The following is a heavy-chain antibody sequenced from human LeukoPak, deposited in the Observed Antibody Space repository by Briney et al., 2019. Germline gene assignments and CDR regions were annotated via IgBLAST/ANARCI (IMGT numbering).Heavy chain of an antibody. J-gene: IGHJ4*02. CDR2: ISGSGGST. Sequence: PGGSLRLSCAASGFTFSSYAMSWVRQAPGKGLEWVSAISGSGGSTYYADSVKGRFTISRDNSKNTLYLQMNNLRAEDTAVYYCAKTIVVVPAAIDYWGQGTLVTVSS. D-gene: IGHD2-2*01. CDR3: AKTIVVVPAAIDY. CDR1: GFTFSSYA. V-gene: IGHV3-23*01.